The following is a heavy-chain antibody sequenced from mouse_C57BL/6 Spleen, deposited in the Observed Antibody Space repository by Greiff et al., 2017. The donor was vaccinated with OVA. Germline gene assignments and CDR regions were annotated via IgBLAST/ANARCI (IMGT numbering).Heavy chain of an antibody. D-gene: IGHD1-1*01. V-gene: IGHV1-69*01. CDR1: GYTFTSYW. J-gene: IGHJ2*01. CDR2: IDPSDSYT. CDR3: ARSIYYYGSSYSYFDY. Sequence: QVQLQQPGAELVMPGASVKLSCKASGYTFTSYWMHWVKQRPGQGLEWIGEIDPSDSYTNYTQKFKGKSTLTVDKSSSTAYMQLSSLTSEDSAVYYCARSIYYYGSSYSYFDYWGQGTTLTVSS.